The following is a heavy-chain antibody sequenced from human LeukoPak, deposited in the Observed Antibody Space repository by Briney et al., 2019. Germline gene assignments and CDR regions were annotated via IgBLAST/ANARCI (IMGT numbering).Heavy chain of an antibody. CDR1: GFTFSSYS. J-gene: IGHJ5*02. Sequence: GGSLRLSCAASGFTFSSYSMNWVRQAPGKGLEWVSSISSSSSYIYYADSVKGRFTISRDNAKNSLYLQMNSLRGEDTAVYYCARSGGTGFDPWGQGTLVTVSS. CDR3: ARSGGTGFDP. V-gene: IGHV3-21*01. CDR2: ISSSSSYI. D-gene: IGHD3/OR15-3a*01.